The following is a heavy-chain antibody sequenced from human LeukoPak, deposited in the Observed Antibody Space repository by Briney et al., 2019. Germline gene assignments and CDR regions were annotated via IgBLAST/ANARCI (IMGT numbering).Heavy chain of an antibody. CDR3: ARGPWGTLYGMDV. J-gene: IGHJ6*02. CDR1: GFTFSSYG. D-gene: IGHD3-16*01. Sequence: PGGSLRLSCAASGFTFSSYGMHWVRQAPGKGLEWVAVIWYDGSNKYYADSVKGRFTISRDNSKNTLYLQMDSLRAEDTAVCYCARGPWGTLYGMDVWGQGTTVTVSS. CDR2: IWYDGSNK. V-gene: IGHV3-33*01.